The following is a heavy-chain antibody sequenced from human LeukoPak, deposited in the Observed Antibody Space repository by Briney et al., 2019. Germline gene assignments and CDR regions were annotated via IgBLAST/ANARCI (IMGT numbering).Heavy chain of an antibody. Sequence: SETLSLTCTVSGDSISSYYWSWFRQPPGKGLEWIGYIYYSGSTSYNPSLKSRVTISVDTSKNQFSLKLSSVTAADTAVYYCARHRTMILDYWGQGTLVTVSS. J-gene: IGHJ4*02. V-gene: IGHV4-59*08. CDR2: IYYSGST. CDR3: ARHRTMILDY. CDR1: GDSISSYY. D-gene: IGHD3-22*01.